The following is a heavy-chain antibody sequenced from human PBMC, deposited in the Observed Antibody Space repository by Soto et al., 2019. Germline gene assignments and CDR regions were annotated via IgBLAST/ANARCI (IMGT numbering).Heavy chain of an antibody. J-gene: IGHJ5*02. Sequence: QVQLVESGGGVVQPGRSLRLSCAASGFTFSSYGMHWVRQAPGKGLEWVAVISYDGSNKYYADSVKGRFTISRDNSKNTLYLEMNSLRAEDTAVYYCANEGDNTGPWLSGWFDPWGQGTLVTVSS. D-gene: IGHD6-19*01. CDR1: GFTFSSYG. CDR2: ISYDGSNK. V-gene: IGHV3-30*18. CDR3: ANEGDNTGPWLSGWFDP.